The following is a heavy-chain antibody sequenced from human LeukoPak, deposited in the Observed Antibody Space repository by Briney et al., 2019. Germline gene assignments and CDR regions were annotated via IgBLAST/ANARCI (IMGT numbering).Heavy chain of an antibody. D-gene: IGHD1-14*01. CDR1: GGSISSSSYY. CDR3: VRSAGGYYYYMDV. J-gene: IGHJ6*03. CDR2: IYYSGST. V-gene: IGHV4-39*07. Sequence: SETLSLTCTVSGGSISSSSYYWGWIRQPPGKGLEWIGSIYYSGSTYYNPSLKSRVTISVDTSKNQFSLRLSSVTAADTAVYYCVRSAGGYYYYMDVWGKGTTVTVSS.